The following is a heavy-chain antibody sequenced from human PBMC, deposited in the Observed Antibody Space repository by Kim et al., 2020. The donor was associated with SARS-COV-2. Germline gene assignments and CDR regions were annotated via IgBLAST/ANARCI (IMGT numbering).Heavy chain of an antibody. CDR2: IWYDGSNK. CDR3: ARGRLIVHYGSGSYYMGAAFDI. V-gene: IGHV3-33*01. CDR1: GFTFSSYG. Sequence: GGSLRLSCAASGFTFSSYGMHWVRQAPGKGLEWVAVIWYDGSNKYYADSVKGRFTISRDNSKNTLYLQMNSLRAEDTAVYYCARGRLIVHYGSGSYYMGAAFDIWGQGTMVTVSS. D-gene: IGHD3-10*01. J-gene: IGHJ3*02.